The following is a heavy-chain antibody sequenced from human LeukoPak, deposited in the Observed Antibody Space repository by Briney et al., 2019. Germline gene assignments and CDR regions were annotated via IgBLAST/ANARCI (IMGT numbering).Heavy chain of an antibody. CDR1: GFTFTRYW. CDR3: ARAKDGLDY. J-gene: IGHJ4*02. Sequence: GSLRLSCAASGFTFTRYWMSWVRQAPGKGLEWVSVIYSGGSTYYADSVKGRFTISRDNSKNTLYLQMNSLRAEDTAVYYCARAKDGLDYWGQGTLVTVSS. V-gene: IGHV3-53*01. CDR2: IYSGGST.